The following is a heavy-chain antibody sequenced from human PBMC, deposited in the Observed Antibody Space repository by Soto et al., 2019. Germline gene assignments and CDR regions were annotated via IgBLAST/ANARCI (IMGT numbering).Heavy chain of an antibody. V-gene: IGHV1-18*01. J-gene: IGHJ5*02. CDR2: ISAYNGNT. CDR1: GYTFTSYG. Sequence: ASVKVSCKASGYTFTSYGISWVRQAPGQGLEWMGWISAYNGNTNYAQKLQGRVTMTTDTSTSTAYMELSSLRSDDTAVYYCARHPTDIRFAAANNWFDPWGKGTLVTVSS. D-gene: IGHD6-13*01. CDR3: ARHPTDIRFAAANNWFDP.